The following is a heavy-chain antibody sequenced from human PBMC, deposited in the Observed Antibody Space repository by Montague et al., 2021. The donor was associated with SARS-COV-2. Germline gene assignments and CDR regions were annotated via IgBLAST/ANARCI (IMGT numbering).Heavy chain of an antibody. J-gene: IGHJ6*02. V-gene: IGHV4-59*01. Sequence: SETLSLTCTVSGGSISSYYWSWIRQPPGKGLEWIGCIYYSGSTNYNPSLKSRVTISVDTSKNQFSLKLSSVTAADTAVYYCVRAGQQLARYYYYGMDVWGQGTTVTVSS. CDR2: IYYSGST. CDR3: VRAGQQLARYYYYGMDV. CDR1: GGSISSYY. D-gene: IGHD6-13*01.